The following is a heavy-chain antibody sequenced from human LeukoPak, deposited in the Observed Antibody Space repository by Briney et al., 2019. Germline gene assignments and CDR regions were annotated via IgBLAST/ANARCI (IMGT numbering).Heavy chain of an antibody. CDR2: IYHSGST. Sequence: PSETLSLTCTVSGYSISSGYYWGWIRQPPGKGLEWIGSIYHSGSTYYNPSLKSRVTISVDTSKNQFSLKLSSVTAADTAVYYCARDQGNLSVWGQGTTVTVSS. J-gene: IGHJ6*02. CDR3: ARDQGNLSV. V-gene: IGHV4-38-2*02. CDR1: GYSISSGYY.